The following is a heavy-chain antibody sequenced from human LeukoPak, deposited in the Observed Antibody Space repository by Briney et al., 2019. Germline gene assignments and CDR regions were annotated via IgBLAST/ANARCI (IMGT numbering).Heavy chain of an antibody. CDR1: GFTFSNFG. D-gene: IGHD3-22*01. J-gene: IGHJ3*02. CDR3: AKGLHHPSYYDFVDAFDI. CDR2: ISYDATSN. Sequence: PGGSLRLSCVTSGFTFSNFGMHWVRQVPGKGLEWVAVISYDATSNFHVDSVKGRFTISRDNSKNTLYLQMNSLRAEDTAVYYCAKGLHHPSYYDFVDAFDIWGQGTMVTVSS. V-gene: IGHV3-30*05.